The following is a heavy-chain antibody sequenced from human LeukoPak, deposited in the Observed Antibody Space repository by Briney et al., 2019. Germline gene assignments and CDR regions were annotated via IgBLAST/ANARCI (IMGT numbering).Heavy chain of an antibody. D-gene: IGHD6-19*01. CDR2: IIPILGIA. J-gene: IGHJ4*02. CDR3: ARSRGSSGWYEGLDY. CDR1: GGTFTSYA. V-gene: IGHV1-69*04. Sequence: SVKVSCKASGGTFTSYAISWVRQAPGQGREWMGRIIPILGIANYAQKFQGRVTITADKSTSTAYMELSSLRSEETAVYYCARSRGSSGWYEGLDYWGQGTLVTVSS.